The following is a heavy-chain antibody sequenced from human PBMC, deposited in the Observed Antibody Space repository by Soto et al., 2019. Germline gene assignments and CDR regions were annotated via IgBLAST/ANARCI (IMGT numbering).Heavy chain of an antibody. CDR1: GGSISSGGYY. J-gene: IGHJ4*02. V-gene: IGHV4-31*03. Sequence: PSESLSLTCTVSGGSISSGGYYWSWIRQHPGKGLEWIGYIYYSGSTYYNPSLKSRVTISVDTSKNQFSLKLSSVTAADTAVYYCARENMEGLDGGFDYWGQGTLVPVSS. CDR3: ARENMEGLDGGFDY. CDR2: IYYSGST. D-gene: IGHD3-3*01.